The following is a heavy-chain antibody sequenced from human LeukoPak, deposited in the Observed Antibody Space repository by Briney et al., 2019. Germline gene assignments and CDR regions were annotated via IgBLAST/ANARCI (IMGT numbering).Heavy chain of an antibody. J-gene: IGHJ4*02. CDR2: VHLDGRT. D-gene: IGHD2-15*01. CDR3: ARDTPRVVAAIDY. CDR1: GGSISSTNW. Sequence: PSETLSLTCGVSGGSISSTNWWTWIRQPPGKGLEWIGEVHLDGRTNYNPSLESRLTMSVDLSENHISLKLTSVTAADTAVYYCARDTPRVVAAIDYWGQGTLVTVSS. V-gene: IGHV4-4*02.